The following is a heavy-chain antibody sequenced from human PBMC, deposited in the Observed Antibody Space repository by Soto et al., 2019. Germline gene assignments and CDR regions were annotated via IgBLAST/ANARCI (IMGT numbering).Heavy chain of an antibody. J-gene: IGHJ6*02. Sequence: QVQLVQSGAEVKKPGSSVKISCKASGGTFSSYAISWVRQAPGQGLEWMGGIIPIFGTANYAQNFQGRVTITADESTSTAYMELRSLRPEDTAVYYCARDDYYGMDVWGQGTTVAVSS. CDR3: ARDDYYGMDV. CDR1: GGTFSSYA. V-gene: IGHV1-69*12. CDR2: IIPIFGTA.